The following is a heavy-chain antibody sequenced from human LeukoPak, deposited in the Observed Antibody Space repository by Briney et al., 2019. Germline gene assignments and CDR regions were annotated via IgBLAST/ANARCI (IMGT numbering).Heavy chain of an antibody. V-gene: IGHV4-39*07. CDR1: GVSMTNNTFY. CDR3: ARVLIWFGQLQNWFDP. Sequence: KSSETLSLTCTVSGVSMTNNTFYWRWLRQPPGRGLEWIGSIYHTGPTYYNPSLKSRVTISVDTSKNQFSLKLSSVTAADTAVYYCARVLIWFGQLQNWFDPWGPGTLVTVSS. CDR2: IYHTGPT. J-gene: IGHJ5*02. D-gene: IGHD3-10*01.